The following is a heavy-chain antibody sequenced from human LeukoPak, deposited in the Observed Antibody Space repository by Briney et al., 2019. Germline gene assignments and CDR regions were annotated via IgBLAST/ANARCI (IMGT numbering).Heavy chain of an antibody. J-gene: IGHJ3*02. V-gene: IGHV1-8*01. CDR2: MNPNSGNT. CDR1: GYTFASYD. Sequence: ASVKVSCKASGYTFASYDINWVRQATGQGLEWMEWMNPNSGNTGYAQKLQGRVTMTTDTSTSTAYMELRSLRSDDTAVYYCAREKGSIAAFDAFDIWGQGTMVTVSS. D-gene: IGHD6-25*01. CDR3: AREKGSIAAFDAFDI.